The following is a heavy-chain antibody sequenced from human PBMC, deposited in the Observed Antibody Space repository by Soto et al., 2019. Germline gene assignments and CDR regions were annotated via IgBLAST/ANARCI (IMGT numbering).Heavy chain of an antibody. J-gene: IGHJ5*02. D-gene: IGHD3-3*01. CDR3: ARDSGPYDFWSGYPT. CDR2: IKQDGSEK. CDR1: GFTFSSYW. V-gene: IGHV3-7*04. Sequence: GGSLRLSCAASGFTFSSYWMSWVRQAPGKGLEWVANIKQDGSEKYYVDSVKGRFTISRDNAKNSLYLQMNSLRAEDTAVYYCARDSGPYDFWSGYPTWGQGTLVTVSS.